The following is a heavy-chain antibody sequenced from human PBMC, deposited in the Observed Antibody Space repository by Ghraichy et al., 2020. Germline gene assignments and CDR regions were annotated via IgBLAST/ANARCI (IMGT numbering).Heavy chain of an antibody. J-gene: IGHJ6*02. Sequence: SETLSLTCTVSGGSLNKDYWSWIRQPAGKGLEWIGRIYSSGSTNYNSSLKSRVIMSIDTSKNQFSLNLSSVTAADTAVYFCARDSQIWLGIMNAYNSAMDVWGQGTTVTVSS. CDR1: GGSLNKDY. V-gene: IGHV4-4*07. CDR3: ARDSQIWLGIMNAYNSAMDV. CDR2: IYSSGST. D-gene: IGHD5-24*01.